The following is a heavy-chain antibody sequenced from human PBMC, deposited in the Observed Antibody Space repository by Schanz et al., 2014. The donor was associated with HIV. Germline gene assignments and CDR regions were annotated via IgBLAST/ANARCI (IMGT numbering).Heavy chain of an antibody. V-gene: IGHV4-34*01. J-gene: IGHJ4*02. Sequence: QVQLQQWGAGLLKPSETLSLTCAVYGGSFSGYYWTWIRQPPGKGLEWIGRINHSGSTNYNPSLKCRVSISVAPSSDQFSLTLSSVTAADTAVYYCARDSTMDYFDYWGQGTLVTVSS. CDR1: GGSFSGYY. D-gene: IGHD6-13*01. CDR2: INHSGST. CDR3: ARDSTMDYFDY.